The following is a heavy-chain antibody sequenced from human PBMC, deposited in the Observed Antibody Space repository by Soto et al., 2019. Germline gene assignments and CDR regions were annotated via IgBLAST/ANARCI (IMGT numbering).Heavy chain of an antibody. V-gene: IGHV1-3*01. J-gene: IGHJ1*01. CDR2: INAGNGNT. CDR3: ARDSWELLYGYFQH. Sequence: ASVNVSCKASGYTFTSYAMHWVRQAPGQRLELMGWINAGNGNTKYSQKFQGRVTITRXKXXXXAXMXLXXXXSEXTAVYYCARDSWELLYGYFQHWGPGTLVTVSS. CDR1: GYTFTSYA. D-gene: IGHD1-26*01.